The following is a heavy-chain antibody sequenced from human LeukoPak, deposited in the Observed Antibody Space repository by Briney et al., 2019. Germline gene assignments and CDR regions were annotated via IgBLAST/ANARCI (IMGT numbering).Heavy chain of an antibody. V-gene: IGHV3-23*01. Sequence: GGSLRLSCAASGFTFSSYSMNWVRQAPGKGLEWVSTISDSGGSTYYADSVEGRFTISRDNSKNTLYLQMGSLRAEDMAVYYCARSPFPFYCSGGSCYTGDYFDYWGQGTLVTVSS. D-gene: IGHD2-15*01. CDR3: ARSPFPFYCSGGSCYTGDYFDY. CDR1: GFTFSSYS. J-gene: IGHJ4*02. CDR2: ISDSGGST.